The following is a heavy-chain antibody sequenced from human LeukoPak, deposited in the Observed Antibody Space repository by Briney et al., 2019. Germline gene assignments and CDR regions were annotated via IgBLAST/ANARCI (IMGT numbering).Heavy chain of an antibody. V-gene: IGHV3-23*01. CDR3: AKDGIGYCTNGVCRYNWFDP. J-gene: IGHJ5*02. CDR2: ISGSGGST. Sequence: PGGSLRLSCAASGFTFSSYAMSWVRQAPGKGLEWVSAISGSGGSTYYADSVKGRFTISRDNSKNTLYLKMNSLRAEDTAVYYCAKDGIGYCTNGVCRYNWFDPWGQGTLVTVSS. CDR1: GFTFSSYA. D-gene: IGHD2-8*01.